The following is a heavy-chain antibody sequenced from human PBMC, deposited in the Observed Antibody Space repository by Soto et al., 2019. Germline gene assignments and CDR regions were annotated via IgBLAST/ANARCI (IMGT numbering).Heavy chain of an antibody. V-gene: IGHV4-4*07. J-gene: IGHJ4*02. CDR1: GASITSCS. D-gene: IGHD7-27*01. CDR3: ARGMAPPGAPAWYYFDS. Sequence: QVQLQESGPGLMKPSETLSLTCTVSGASITSCSYWSWIRQPAGKGLGWIGRFSLSGTTNYNPSLRSRVTMSADVSKNQFSLRLTSVTAADTALYYCARGMAPPGAPAWYYFDSWGQGTLVTVSS. CDR2: FSLSGTT.